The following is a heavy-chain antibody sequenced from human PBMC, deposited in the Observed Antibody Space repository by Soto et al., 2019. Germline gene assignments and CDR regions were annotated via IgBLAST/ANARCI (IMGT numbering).Heavy chain of an antibody. CDR3: ARERGEYDSGWYIDR. CDR2: ISSRSSLI. D-gene: IGHD6-19*01. CDR1: GVSFSSHS. Sequence: GGALRLSCAASGVSFSSHSFNWVRQAPGQGLEWVAYISSRSSLILYADSVRGRFVISRDNALNSLYLQMNSPRDEDTAIYYCARERGEYDSGWYIDRWGQGTPVPVSS. J-gene: IGHJ5*02. V-gene: IGHV3-21*06.